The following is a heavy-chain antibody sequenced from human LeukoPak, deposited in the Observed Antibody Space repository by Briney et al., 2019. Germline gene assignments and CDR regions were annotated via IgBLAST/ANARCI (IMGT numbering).Heavy chain of an antibody. CDR3: ARAGGGWSFDY. D-gene: IGHD6-19*01. CDR1: GASISTYY. V-gene: IGHV4-59*01. CDR2: LFFGGST. Sequence: SETLSLTCTVSGASISTYYWSWIRQPPGKGLEWIGYLFFGGSTNYNPSLKSRVTISSDTSKNQLSLKLTSVTAADTAVYYCARAGGGWSFDYLGQGTLITVSS. J-gene: IGHJ4*02.